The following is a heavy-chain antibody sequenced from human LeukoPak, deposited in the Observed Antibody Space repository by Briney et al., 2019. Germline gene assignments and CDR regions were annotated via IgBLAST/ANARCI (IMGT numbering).Heavy chain of an antibody. V-gene: IGHV1-69*04. J-gene: IGHJ3*02. Sequence: SVKVSCKASGGTFSRYAFSWVRQAPGQGLEWMGRIIPILGIANYAQKFQGRVTITADKSTSTAYMEPCSLRSEDTAVYYCAREAGDYYDSSGYSSDAFDIWGQGTMVTVSS. CDR1: GGTFSRYA. CDR3: AREAGDYYDSSGYSSDAFDI. CDR2: IIPILGIA. D-gene: IGHD3-22*01.